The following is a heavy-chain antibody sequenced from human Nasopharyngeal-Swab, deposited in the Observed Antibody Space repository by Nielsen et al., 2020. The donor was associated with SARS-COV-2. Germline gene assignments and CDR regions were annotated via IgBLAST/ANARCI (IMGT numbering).Heavy chain of an antibody. CDR3: TRCGGGCDSGGDY. D-gene: IGHD2-15*01. Sequence: GGPLRLSCAASGLTFSDSAIHWVRQAPGKGLEWVGRIRSKGNTYATAYAASVQGRFIISRDDPTYTAYLQMNSLKTEDTAVYYCTRCGGGCDSGGDYWGQGTLVTVSS. V-gene: IGHV3-73*01. CDR1: GLTFSDSA. J-gene: IGHJ4*02. CDR2: IRSKGNTYAT.